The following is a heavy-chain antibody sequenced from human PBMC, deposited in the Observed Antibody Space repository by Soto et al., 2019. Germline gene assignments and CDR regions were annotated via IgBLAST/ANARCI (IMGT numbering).Heavy chain of an antibody. CDR2: ISTNGARQ. J-gene: IGHJ5*02. Sequence: QVQLEESGGCVVQPGRSLRLSCAASGFTFSGVAMHWVRQAPGKGLEWVAVISTNGARQHYADSVKGRFTISRDNSRNTVSLQIDSLRGDDMAVYYCAREGFGDAWSSLDHWGQGTLVTVSS. CDR1: GFTFSGVA. D-gene: IGHD3-3*01. CDR3: AREGFGDAWSSLDH. V-gene: IGHV3-30*04.